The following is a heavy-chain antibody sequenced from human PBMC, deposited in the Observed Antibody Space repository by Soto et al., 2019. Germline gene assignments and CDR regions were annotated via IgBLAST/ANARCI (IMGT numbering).Heavy chain of an antibody. CDR3: AKPPVVVVAATPSAFDY. CDR2: ISGSGGST. Sequence: GGSLRLSCAASGFTFSSYAMSWVRQAPGKGLEWVSAISGSGGSTYYADSVKGRFTISRDNSKNTLYLQMNSLRAEDTAVYYCAKPPVVVVAATPSAFDYWGQGTLVTVSS. D-gene: IGHD2-15*01. J-gene: IGHJ4*02. CDR1: GFTFSSYA. V-gene: IGHV3-23*01.